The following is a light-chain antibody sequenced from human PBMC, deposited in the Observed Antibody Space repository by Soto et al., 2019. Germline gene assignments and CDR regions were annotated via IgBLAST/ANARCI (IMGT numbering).Light chain of an antibody. J-gene: IGKJ1*01. CDR3: QQSYSAPRT. CDR2: AAS. V-gene: IGKV1-39*01. Sequence: DIQMTLSPSSLSASVGDRVTITCRASQSIGNYLNWYQQKPGKAPKFLIYAASSLQSGVPSRFSGSGSGTDFTLTITSLQPEDFATYFCQQSYSAPRTFGQGTKVEIK. CDR1: QSIGNY.